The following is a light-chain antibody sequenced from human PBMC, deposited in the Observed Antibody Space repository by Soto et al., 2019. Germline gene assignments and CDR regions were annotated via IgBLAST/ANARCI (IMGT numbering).Light chain of an antibody. CDR2: QTS. J-gene: IGKJ1*01. CDR3: QQRPNWPWT. CDR1: QYINTR. Sequence: EIVLTQSPATVSSLPGDGGTPCCRASQYINTRLAWYQHRPGQAPRLLIYQTSIRAAGIPARFSASGTGTDFTLTISDVQPEDFAVYYCQQRPNWPWTFGQGTKVDIK. V-gene: IGKV3D-11*01.